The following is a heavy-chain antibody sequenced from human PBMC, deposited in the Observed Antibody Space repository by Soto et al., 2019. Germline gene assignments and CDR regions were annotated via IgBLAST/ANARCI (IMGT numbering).Heavy chain of an antibody. CDR2: MYFGGSF. CDR3: ARSYYDSLGFTVGH. J-gene: IGHJ5*02. Sequence: QMQLQESGPTLVKPSETLSLICNVSGDSVSSGYWSWIRQPPGKGLEWIGFMYFGGSFNYNPSLAGRVTISVETSKNQFSMKMTSVTAADTAVYYCARSYYDSLGFTVGHWGQGTLGTVSS. V-gene: IGHV4-59*02. CDR1: GDSVSSGY. D-gene: IGHD3-22*01.